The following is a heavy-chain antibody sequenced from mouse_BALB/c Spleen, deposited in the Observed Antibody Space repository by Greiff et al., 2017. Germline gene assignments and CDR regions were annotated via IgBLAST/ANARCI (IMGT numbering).Heavy chain of an antibody. CDR1: GFSLTSYG. Sequence: VHLVESGPGLVAPSQSLSITCTVSGFSLTSYGVHWVRQPPGKGLEWLGVIWAGGSTNYNSALMSRLSISKDNSKSQVFLKMNSLQTDDTAMYYCAREHTMIKLFAYWGQGTLVTVSA. CDR2: IWAGGST. J-gene: IGHJ3*01. CDR3: AREHTMIKLFAY. D-gene: IGHD2-4*01. V-gene: IGHV2-9*02.